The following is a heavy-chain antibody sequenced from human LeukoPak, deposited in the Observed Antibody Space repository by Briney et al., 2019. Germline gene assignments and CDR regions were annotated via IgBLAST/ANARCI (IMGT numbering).Heavy chain of an antibody. CDR2: ISSDGSTP. CDR3: LNYPNG. J-gene: IGHJ4*02. Sequence: GGSLRLSCAASGFTFSSYWMHWVRQAPGKGLVWVSRISSDGSTPTYAAPVKGRFTISRDNAKNTLYLQMNKLRADDAAVYYCLNYPNGWGQGTLVTVSS. D-gene: IGHD1-7*01. CDR1: GFTFSSYW. V-gene: IGHV3-74*01.